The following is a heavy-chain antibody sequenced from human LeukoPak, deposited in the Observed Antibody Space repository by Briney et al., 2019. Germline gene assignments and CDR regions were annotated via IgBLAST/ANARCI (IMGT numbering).Heavy chain of an antibody. CDR2: IKAGGSEK. Sequence: GGSLRLSCATSGFSLSGHWMNWVRQPPGEGLEWVANIKAGGSEKYYVDSVKGRFTIPRDNAKNSLYLQMNSLRAEDTAVYYCTRGGWGLGTFPTYYFDYWGQGTLVTVSS. CDR3: TRGGWGLGTFPTYYFDY. J-gene: IGHJ4*02. V-gene: IGHV3-7*04. CDR1: GFSLSGHW. D-gene: IGHD3-16*01.